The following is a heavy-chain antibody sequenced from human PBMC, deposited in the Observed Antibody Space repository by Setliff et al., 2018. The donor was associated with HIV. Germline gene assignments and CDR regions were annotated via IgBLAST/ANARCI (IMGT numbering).Heavy chain of an antibody. CDR1: GGSISSYY. V-gene: IGHV4-4*09. CDR3: ARAYFGSGIYY. J-gene: IGHJ4*02. D-gene: IGHD3-10*01. CDR2: IYSSGST. Sequence: SSETLSLTCTVSGGSISSYYWSWIRQPPGKGLEWLGHIYSSGSTNYNPSLKSRVTISVDTSKNQFSLELYSVTAADTAVYYCARAYFGSGIYYWGQGTLVTVSS.